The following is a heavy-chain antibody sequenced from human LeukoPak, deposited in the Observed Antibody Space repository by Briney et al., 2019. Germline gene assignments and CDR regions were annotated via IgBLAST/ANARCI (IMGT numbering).Heavy chain of an antibody. V-gene: IGHV3-7*01. Sequence: GGSLRLSCAASGFTFSSYWINWARQAPGKGLEWVASINHNGNVNYYVDSVKGRFTISRDNAKNSLYLQMNSLRAEDTAVYYCARVPRRALEYYDFWSGYLPKRYWGQGTLVTVSS. CDR3: ARVPRRALEYYDFWSGYLPKRY. CDR2: INHNGNVN. J-gene: IGHJ4*02. D-gene: IGHD3-3*01. CDR1: GFTFSSYW.